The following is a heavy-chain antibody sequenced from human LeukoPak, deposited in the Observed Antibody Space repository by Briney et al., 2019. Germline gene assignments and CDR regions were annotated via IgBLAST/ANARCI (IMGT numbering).Heavy chain of an antibody. D-gene: IGHD2-2*01. J-gene: IGHJ4*02. V-gene: IGHV1-69*04. CDR2: IIPILGIA. CDR1: GGTFTSYA. Sequence: GASVKVSCKASGGTFTSYAISWVRQAPGQGLEWMGRIIPILGIANYAQKFQGRVTITADKSTSTAYMELSSLRSEDTAVYYCALPAAPLDYWGQGTLVTVSS. CDR3: ALPAAPLDY.